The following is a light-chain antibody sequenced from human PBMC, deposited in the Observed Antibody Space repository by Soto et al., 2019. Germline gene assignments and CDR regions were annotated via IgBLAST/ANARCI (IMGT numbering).Light chain of an antibody. J-gene: IGLJ3*02. CDR2: SDD. CDR1: SSNIGSNA. CDR3: AAWGDSLNTWV. Sequence: QSVLTQPPSASGTPGQRVTISCSGSSSNIGSNAVSWYQHFPGTAPKVLIYSDDQRPSGVPDRFSGSKSDTSASLAISGLRAEDEADYFCAAWGDSLNTWVFGGGTQLTVL. V-gene: IGLV1-44*01.